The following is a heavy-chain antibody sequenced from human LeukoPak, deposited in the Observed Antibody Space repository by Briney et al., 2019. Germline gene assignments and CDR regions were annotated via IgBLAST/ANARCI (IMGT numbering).Heavy chain of an antibody. D-gene: IGHD4-17*01. CDR1: GFSFISYG. CDR3: AKRPSDYGDYVSYFDY. CDR2: ISDDGRSK. J-gene: IGHJ4*02. V-gene: IGHV3-30*18. Sequence: GGSLRLSCAASGFSFISYGMHWVRQAPGKGLEWVGVISDDGRSKDYADSVKGRFTISRDNSKDTLYLQMNSLRDEDTAVYYCAKRPSDYGDYVSYFDYWGQGTLVTVST.